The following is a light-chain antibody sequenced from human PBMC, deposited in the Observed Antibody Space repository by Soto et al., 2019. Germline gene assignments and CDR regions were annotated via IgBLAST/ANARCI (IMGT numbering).Light chain of an antibody. J-gene: IGLJ2*01. CDR1: SSDVGGYNY. Sequence: QSALTQPASVSGSPGQSITISCTGTSSDVGGYNYVSWYQQHPGKDPKLMIYDFSNRPSGFSNRFSGSKSGNTASLTISGRQAEDEADYYCSSYTSSSTLVVFGGGTKLTVL. V-gene: IGLV2-14*01. CDR3: SSYTSSSTLVV. CDR2: DFS.